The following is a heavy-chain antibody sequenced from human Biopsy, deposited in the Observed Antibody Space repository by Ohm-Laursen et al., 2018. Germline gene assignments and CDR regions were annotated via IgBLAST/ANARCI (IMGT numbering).Heavy chain of an antibody. D-gene: IGHD2-8*01. CDR2: INCKTGAT. CDR3: ARDPLNGHKRFDY. V-gene: IGHV1-2*02. Sequence: ASVKVSCKASSYTFTDYNIHWMRQAPGQGLEWLGYINCKTGATNYAQKFQSTVTMTRDTSISTAYLALGSLRSADTAIYYCARDPLNGHKRFDYWGQGSLVTVSS. CDR1: SYTFTDYN. J-gene: IGHJ4*02.